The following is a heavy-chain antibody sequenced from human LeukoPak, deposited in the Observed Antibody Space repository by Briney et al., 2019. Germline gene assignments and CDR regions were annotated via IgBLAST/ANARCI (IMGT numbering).Heavy chain of an antibody. Sequence: QSGGSLRLSCAASGFTFSSYWMSWVRQAPGKGLEWVANIKQDGSEKYYVDSVKGRFTISRDNAKNSLYLQMNSLRAEDTAVYYCARYMRYDRDSNWFDPWGQGTLVTVSS. CDR2: IKQDGSEK. V-gene: IGHV3-7*01. CDR3: ARYMRYDRDSNWFDP. CDR1: GFTFSSYW. J-gene: IGHJ5*02. D-gene: IGHD3-22*01.